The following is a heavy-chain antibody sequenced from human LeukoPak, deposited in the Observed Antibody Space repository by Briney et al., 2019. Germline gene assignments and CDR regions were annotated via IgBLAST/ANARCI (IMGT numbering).Heavy chain of an antibody. CDR3: ARPASSSVDY. CDR1: GLTFSDSY. V-gene: IGHV3-11*01. CDR2: ISGSGSTI. Sequence: GGSLRLSCAVTGLTFSDSYMSLIRQAPGRGLEWISYISGSGSTIYHADSVKGRFTISRDNAKNSVYLQMNSLRDEDTAVYYCARPASSSVDYWGQGTLVTVSS. J-gene: IGHJ4*02. D-gene: IGHD2-2*01.